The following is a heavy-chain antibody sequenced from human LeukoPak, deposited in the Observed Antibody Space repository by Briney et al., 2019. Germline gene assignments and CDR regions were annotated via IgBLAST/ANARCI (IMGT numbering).Heavy chain of an antibody. V-gene: IGHV1-46*01. CDR1: GYTFTSLY. Sequence: GASVKVSCKASGYTFTSLYMHWVRQAPGQGLEWMGIINPSGGRASYAQKFQGRVTMTRDTSTSTVYMELSSLKDTAVYYCARNAVVVVPSYYYYYMDVWGKGTTVAISS. J-gene: IGHJ6*03. CDR2: INPSGGRA. D-gene: IGHD2-15*01. CDR3: ARNAVVVVPSYYYYYMDV.